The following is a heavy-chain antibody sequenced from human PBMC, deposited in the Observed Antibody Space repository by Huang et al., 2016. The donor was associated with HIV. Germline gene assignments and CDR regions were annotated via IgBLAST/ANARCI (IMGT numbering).Heavy chain of an antibody. CDR3: ARGLQLVVPAQGNIFDY. V-gene: IGHV4-34*01. J-gene: IGHJ4*02. CDR1: GGSFSTYY. D-gene: IGHD2-2*01. Sequence: QVQLQQWGAGLLKPSETLSLTCAVYGGSFSTYYWSWIRQPPGKGLEWIGEIIHSGSTNYNPSFKSRVNISVDTSKNQFSLKLTSVTAADTAVYFCARGLQLVVPAQGNIFDYWGQGTLVTVSS. CDR2: IIHSGST.